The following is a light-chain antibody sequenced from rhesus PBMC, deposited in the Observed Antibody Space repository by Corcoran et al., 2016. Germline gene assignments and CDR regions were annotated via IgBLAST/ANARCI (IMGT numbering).Light chain of an antibody. CDR2: GAS. CDR3: YQKCNGWT. V-gene: IGKV3-10*02. CDR1: QSVSSY. Sequence: QVILTQSPATLSLSLGERATLSCRASQSVSSYLAWYQQKPGQAPRLLIYGASSRATGIPDRFSGSGYGTDFPLTISSLEPKDVGVYHCYQKCNGWTFGQGTKVEIK. J-gene: IGKJ1*01.